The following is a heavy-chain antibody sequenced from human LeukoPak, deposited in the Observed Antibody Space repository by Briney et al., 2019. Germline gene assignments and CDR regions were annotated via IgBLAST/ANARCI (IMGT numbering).Heavy chain of an antibody. J-gene: IGHJ4*02. CDR2: VSYDGSSI. Sequence: GGSLRLSCATSGFTFTTYNVHWVRQAPGKGLEWVAVVSYDGSSIYYADSVKGRFTISRDNSRNTLSLQMNNPRIDDTAVYYCARAKYYDSSGYLYWGQGTLVTVSS. V-gene: IGHV3-30*01. CDR1: GFTFTTYN. D-gene: IGHD3-22*01. CDR3: ARAKYYDSSGYLY.